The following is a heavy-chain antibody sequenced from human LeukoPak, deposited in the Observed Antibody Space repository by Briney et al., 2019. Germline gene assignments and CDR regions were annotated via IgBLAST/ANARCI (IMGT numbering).Heavy chain of an antibody. J-gene: IGHJ1*01. D-gene: IGHD6-25*01. Sequence: GGSLTLSCAASGFTLSSYGMHWLRQATGKGLEWVAVISYDGSNKYYADSVKGRFTTSRDNSKNTLYLQMNSLRAEDTAVYYCAKESRLHEYFQHWGQGTLVTVSS. CDR1: GFTLSSYG. CDR3: AKESRLHEYFQH. V-gene: IGHV3-30*18. CDR2: ISYDGSNK.